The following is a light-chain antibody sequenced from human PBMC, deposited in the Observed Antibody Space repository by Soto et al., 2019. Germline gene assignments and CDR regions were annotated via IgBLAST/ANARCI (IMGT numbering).Light chain of an antibody. CDR1: SSGVGGYNY. J-gene: IGLJ2*01. Sequence: QSVPTQPPSASGSPGQSVTFCCTGTSSGVGGYNYVSWYQQYPGKAPKLMISEVYKRHSGVPDRFSGFRSGNTASLTVSGLQVEDEADYYCSAYAGSSTGVFGGGTKLTAL. V-gene: IGLV2-8*01. CDR3: SAYAGSSTGV. CDR2: EVY.